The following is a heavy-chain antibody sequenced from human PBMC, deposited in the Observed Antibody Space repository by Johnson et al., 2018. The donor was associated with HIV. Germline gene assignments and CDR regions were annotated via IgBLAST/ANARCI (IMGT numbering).Heavy chain of an antibody. V-gene: IGHV3-13*01. J-gene: IGHJ3*02. CDR1: GFTFSSYG. D-gene: IGHD1-26*01. CDR2: IGTAGDT. Sequence: VQLVESGGGVVQPGRSRRLSCAASGFTFSSYGMHWVRQATGKGLEWVSAIGTAGDTYYPGSVKGRFTISRENAKNSLYLQMNSLRAGDTAVYYCARARGAREWGLLPPVDAFDIWGQGTMVTVSS. CDR3: ARARGAREWGLLPPVDAFDI.